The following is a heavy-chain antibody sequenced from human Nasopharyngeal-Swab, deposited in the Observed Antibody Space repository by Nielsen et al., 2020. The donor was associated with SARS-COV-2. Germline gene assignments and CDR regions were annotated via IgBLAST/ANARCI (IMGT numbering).Heavy chain of an antibody. CDR2: IYYSGST. Sequence: SETLSLTCTVSGGSISSGDYYWSWIRQPPGKGLEWIGYIYYSGSTYYNPSFKSRVTISVDTSKNQFSLKLSSVTAADTAVYYCARESGDSSISYYFDYWGQGTLVTVSS. D-gene: IGHD4-17*01. J-gene: IGHJ4*02. V-gene: IGHV4-30-4*01. CDR1: GGSISSGDYY. CDR3: ARESGDSSISYYFDY.